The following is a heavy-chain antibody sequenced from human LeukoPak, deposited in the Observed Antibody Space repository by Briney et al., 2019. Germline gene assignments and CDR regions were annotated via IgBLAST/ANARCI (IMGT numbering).Heavy chain of an antibody. Sequence: PSETLSLTCAASGGSISSGGYSWSWIRQPPGKGLEWIGYIYHSGSTYYNPSLKSRVTISVDTSKNQFSLKLSSVTAADTAVYYCARGVTLVRGVIKGFDYWGQGTLVTVSS. CDR1: GGSISSGGYS. CDR3: ARGVTLVRGVIKGFDY. V-gene: IGHV4-30-2*01. CDR2: IYHSGST. D-gene: IGHD3-10*01. J-gene: IGHJ4*02.